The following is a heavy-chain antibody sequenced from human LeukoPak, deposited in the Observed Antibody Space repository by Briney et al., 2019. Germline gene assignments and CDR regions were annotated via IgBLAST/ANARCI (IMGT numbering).Heavy chain of an antibody. J-gene: IGHJ4*02. V-gene: IGHV3-30*03. CDR2: ISYDGSKT. CDR1: GFSFSTYG. D-gene: IGHD2-8*02. Sequence: GGSLRLSCEVSGFSFSTYGMYWVRQAPGKGPESVAVISYDGSKTYYADSVKGRSTISRDNPKNTVYLQLNSLRAEDTAVYYCARLPPSVFGVGTGDFDYWGQGTLVTVSS. CDR3: ARLPPSVFGVGTGDFDY.